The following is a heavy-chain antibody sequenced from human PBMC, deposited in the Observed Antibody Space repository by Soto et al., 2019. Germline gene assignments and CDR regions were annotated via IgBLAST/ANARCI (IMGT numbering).Heavy chain of an antibody. J-gene: IGHJ6*04. CDR2: LYWDDTR. Sequence: QITLKESSPTLVKPTQPLTLTCRFSGFSRYTGGAGVGWISQSPGKALDWLALLYWDDTRRYNPSLKNNLNIAKDTSENQVVLTVADMGPVDTGTYFCAYYTTEPYFDVWGKGATVTVSS. CDR3: AYYTTEPYFDV. CDR1: GFSRYTGGAG. V-gene: IGHV2-5*02. D-gene: IGHD1-1*01.